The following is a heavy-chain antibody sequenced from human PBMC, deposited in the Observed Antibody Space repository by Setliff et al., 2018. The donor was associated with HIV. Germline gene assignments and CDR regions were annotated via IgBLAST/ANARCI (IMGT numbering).Heavy chain of an antibody. CDR2: IYHSGRT. D-gene: IGHD1-1*01. J-gene: IGHJ4*01. Sequence: SETLSLTCTVSDYSISSGYFWGWIRQPPGKGLEWIGTIYHSGRTDYNPSLETRATISVDTSKNQFSLRLTSVTAADTAVYYCARRTYPGSYTPYFDYW. CDR3: ARRTYPGSYTPYFDY. V-gene: IGHV4-38-2*02. CDR1: DYSISSGYF.